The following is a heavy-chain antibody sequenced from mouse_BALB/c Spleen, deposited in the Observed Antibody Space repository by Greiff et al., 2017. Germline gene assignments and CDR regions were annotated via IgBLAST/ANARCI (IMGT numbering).Heavy chain of an antibody. CDR3: AKGGYADWYFDV. J-gene: IGHJ1*01. V-gene: IGHV3-8*02. CDR2: INYSGST. D-gene: IGHD2-2*01. CDR1: GDSFTSGY. Sequence: EVKLVESGPSLVKPSQTLSLTCSVTGDSFTSGYWNWIRKFPGNELEYMGYINYSGSTYYNPSLICRISITRDTSKNQYYLQLNSVTTEDTATYYCAKGGYADWYFDVWGAGTTVTVSS.